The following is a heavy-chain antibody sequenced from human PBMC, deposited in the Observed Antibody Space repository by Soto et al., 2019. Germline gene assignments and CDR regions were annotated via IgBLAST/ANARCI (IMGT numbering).Heavy chain of an antibody. CDR1: GVSFSGYY. J-gene: IGHJ5*02. D-gene: IGHD3-3*01. CDR3: ARVGITIFGVVIERGWFDP. CDR2: INHSGST. V-gene: IGHV4-34*01. Sequence: SESLSLTCAVYGVSFSGYYWSWIRQPPGKGLEWIGEINHSGSTNYNPSLKSRVTISVDTSKNQFSLKLSSVTAADTAVYYCARVGITIFGVVIERGWFDPWGQGTLVTVSS.